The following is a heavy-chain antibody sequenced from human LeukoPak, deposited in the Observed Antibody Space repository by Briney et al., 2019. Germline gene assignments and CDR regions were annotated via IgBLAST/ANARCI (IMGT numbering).Heavy chain of an antibody. CDR2: IRYDGSNK. CDR3: AKDHPGGDSSGYYPNWFDP. Sequence: GGSLRLSCAASGFTFSSYGMHWVRQAPGKGLEWVAFIRYDGSNKYYADSVKGRFTISRDNSKNTLYLQMNSLRAEDTAVYYCAKDHPGGDSSGYYPNWFDPWGQGTLVTVSS. J-gene: IGHJ5*02. CDR1: GFTFSSYG. V-gene: IGHV3-30*02. D-gene: IGHD3-22*01.